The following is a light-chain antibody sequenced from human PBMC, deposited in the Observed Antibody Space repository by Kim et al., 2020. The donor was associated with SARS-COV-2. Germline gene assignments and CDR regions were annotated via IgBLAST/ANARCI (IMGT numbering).Light chain of an antibody. V-gene: IGLV6-57*03. Sequence: GETGTISCTRSSGSIGSNYVQWYQQRPGSAPTTVIFEDDQRPSGVPDRFSGSIDSSSNSASLTISGLKTEDEADYYCQSYDSSNVVFGGGTQLTVL. CDR2: EDD. CDR3: QSYDSSNVV. J-gene: IGLJ2*01. CDR1: SGSIGSNY.